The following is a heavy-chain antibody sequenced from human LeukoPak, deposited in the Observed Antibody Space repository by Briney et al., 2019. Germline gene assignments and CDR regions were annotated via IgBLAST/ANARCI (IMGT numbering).Heavy chain of an antibody. Sequence: GGSLRLSCAASGFTFSSYWMSWVRQAPGKGLEWVANIKQDGSEKYYVDSVKGRFTISRDNAKNSLYLQMNSLRAENTAVYFCARDGSGSGSYPFDYWGQGTLVTLSS. D-gene: IGHD3-10*01. CDR2: IKQDGSEK. V-gene: IGHV3-7*01. CDR1: GFTFSSYW. J-gene: IGHJ4*02. CDR3: ARDGSGSGSYPFDY.